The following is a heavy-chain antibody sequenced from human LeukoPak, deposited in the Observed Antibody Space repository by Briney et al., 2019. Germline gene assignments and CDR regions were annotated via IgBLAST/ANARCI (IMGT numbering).Heavy chain of an antibody. CDR3: ASVEAARRGY. CDR2: ISSRSSYI. D-gene: IGHD6-6*01. CDR1: GFTFSSYS. V-gene: IGHV3-21*01. J-gene: IGHJ4*02. Sequence: GGSLRLFCAASGFTFSSYSMNWVRQAPGKGLEWVSSISSRSSYIYYADSVKGRFTISRDNPENSLYLPMNSLRAEDTAVYYCASVEAARRGYWGQGTLVTVSS.